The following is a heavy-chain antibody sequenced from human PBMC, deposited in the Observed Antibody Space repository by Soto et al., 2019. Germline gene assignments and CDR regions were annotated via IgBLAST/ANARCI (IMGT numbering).Heavy chain of an antibody. CDR2: IYYSGST. D-gene: IGHD2-2*01. CDR1: GGSISSGDYY. J-gene: IGHJ3*02. Sequence: QVQLQESGPGLVKPSQTLSLTCTVSGGSISSGDYYWSWIRQPPGKGLEWIGYIYYSGSTYYNPSLKSRVTISVDTSKNLFSLKLSSVTAADTAVYYCASKYCCSTSCPRGIAFDIWGQGTMVTVSS. CDR3: ASKYCCSTSCPRGIAFDI. V-gene: IGHV4-30-4*01.